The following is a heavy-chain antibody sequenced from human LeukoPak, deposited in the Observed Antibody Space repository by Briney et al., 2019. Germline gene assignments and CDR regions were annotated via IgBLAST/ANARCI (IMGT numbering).Heavy chain of an antibody. CDR3: AKMKGATYHYYYAMDV. D-gene: IGHD5-24*01. J-gene: IGHJ6*04. CDR2: MSGSGRST. Sequence: PGGSLRLSCTASGLTFSSFAMSWVRQAPGKGLEWVSAMSGSGRSTYYADPVRGRFTVSRDNSKNTLYLQMNSLRAEATALYYCAKMKGATYHYYYAMDVWGKGTTVAVSS. V-gene: IGHV3-23*01. CDR1: GLTFSSFA.